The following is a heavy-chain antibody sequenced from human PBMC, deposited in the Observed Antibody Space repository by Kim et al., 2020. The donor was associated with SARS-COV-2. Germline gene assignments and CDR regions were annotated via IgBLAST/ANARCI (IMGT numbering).Heavy chain of an antibody. V-gene: IGHV6-1*01. D-gene: IGHD6-25*01. CDR3: AGGYVSGAWHDY. J-gene: IGHJ4*02. Sequence: SQTLSLTCAISGDSVSSNSAAWNWIRQSPSRGLEWLGRTYYRSKWYIDYAASVKSRITIIPDTSKNQFSLQLNSVTPEDTAVYYCAGGYVSGAWHDYWGQGTLVTVSS. CDR1: GDSVSSNSAA. CDR2: TYYRSKWYI.